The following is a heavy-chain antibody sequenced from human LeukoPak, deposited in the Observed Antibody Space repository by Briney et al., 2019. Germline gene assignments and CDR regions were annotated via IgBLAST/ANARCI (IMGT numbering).Heavy chain of an antibody. D-gene: IGHD3-22*01. CDR1: GYTLTELS. V-gene: IGHV1-24*01. CDR3: ATSLVPDSSGYYQNWFDP. J-gene: IGHJ5*02. CDR2: FDPEDGET. Sequence: VASVKVSCKVSGYTLTELSMHWVRQTPGKGLEWMGGFDPEDGETIYAQKFQGRVTMTEDTSTDTAYMELSSLRSEDTAVYYCATSLVPDSSGYYQNWFDPWGQGTLVTVSS.